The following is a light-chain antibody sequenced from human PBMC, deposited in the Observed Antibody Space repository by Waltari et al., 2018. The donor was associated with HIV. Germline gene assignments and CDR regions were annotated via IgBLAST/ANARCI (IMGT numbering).Light chain of an antibody. V-gene: IGLV1-47*01. CDR2: RNN. J-gene: IGLJ2*01. Sequence: QSVLTQPPSASGTPGQRVNISCSGSSSNIGSYYVYWYQQLPGTAPKLLIYRNNQRPSGVPDRFSGSKSGTSASLAINGLRSEDEADYYCAAWTDSLTAVVFGGGTKLSVL. CDR1: SSNIGSYY. CDR3: AAWTDSLTAVV.